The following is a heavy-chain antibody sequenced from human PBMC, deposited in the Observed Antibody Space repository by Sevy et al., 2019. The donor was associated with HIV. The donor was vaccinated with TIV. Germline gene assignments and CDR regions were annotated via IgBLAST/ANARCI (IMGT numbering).Heavy chain of an antibody. CDR3: ARGFCSAGACYWFDP. D-gene: IGHD2-15*01. J-gene: IGHJ5*02. CDR2: VYDIGST. CDR1: GGSISSYY. V-gene: IGHV4-59*01. Sequence: SETLSLTCIVSGGSISSYYWSWIRQPPGKGLEWIGYVYDIGSTNYNPSLKSRVSISVDTSKKRLSLKLSSVTAADTAVYYCARGFCSAGACYWFDPWSQGTLVTVSS.